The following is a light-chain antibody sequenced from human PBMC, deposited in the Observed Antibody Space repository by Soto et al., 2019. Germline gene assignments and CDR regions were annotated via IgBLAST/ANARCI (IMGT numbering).Light chain of an antibody. J-gene: IGKJ1*01. CDR1: QSVSSN. V-gene: IGKV3-15*01. CDR3: QQYNNWPRT. CDR2: DAS. Sequence: EIVMTQSPATLSVSPGERYTLSCRASQSVSSNLAWYQQKPGQAPRLLIYDASTRATGIPARFSGSGSGTEFTLTISSLQSEDFAVYYWQQYNNWPRTFGQGTRGDIK.